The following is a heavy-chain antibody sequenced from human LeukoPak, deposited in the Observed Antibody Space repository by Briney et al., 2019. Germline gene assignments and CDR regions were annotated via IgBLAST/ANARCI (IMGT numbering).Heavy chain of an antibody. CDR1: GGSISSNNYY. J-gene: IGHJ4*02. V-gene: IGHV4-39*01. CDR2: IYYSGGT. Sequence: SETLSLTCTVSGGSISSNNYYWGWIRQPPGKGLEWIGNIYYSGGTYYSPSLKSRVTISVDTSKNQFSLELSSVTAADTAVYYCARLCSGSTCYRGGDYWGQGTLVTVSS. CDR3: ARLCSGSTCYRGGDY. D-gene: IGHD2-15*01.